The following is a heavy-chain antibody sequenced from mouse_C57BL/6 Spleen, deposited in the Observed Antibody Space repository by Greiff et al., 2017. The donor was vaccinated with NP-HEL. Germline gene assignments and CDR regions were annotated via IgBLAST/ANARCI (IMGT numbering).Heavy chain of an antibody. CDR3: VTRYFDV. Sequence: VKLMESGPELVKPGASVKISCKASGYAFSSSWMNWVKQRPGKGLEWIGRIYPGDGDTNYNGKFKGKATLTADKSSSTAYMQLSSLTSEDSAVYFCVTRYFDVWGTGTTVTVSS. CDR2: IYPGDGDT. J-gene: IGHJ1*03. CDR1: GYAFSSSW. V-gene: IGHV1-82*01.